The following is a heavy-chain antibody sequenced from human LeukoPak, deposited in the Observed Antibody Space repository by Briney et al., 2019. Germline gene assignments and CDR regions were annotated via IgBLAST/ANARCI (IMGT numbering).Heavy chain of an antibody. CDR1: GFTVSSNY. V-gene: IGHV3-66*01. Sequence: GGSLRLSCAASGFTVSSNYMSWVRQAPGKGLEWVSVIYSGGSTYYADSVKGRFTISRDNSKNTLYLQMNSLRAEDTAVYYCARGYCTSGVCYSLDYWGQGTLVTVSS. J-gene: IGHJ4*02. CDR3: ARGYCTSGVCYSLDY. D-gene: IGHD2-8*01. CDR2: IYSGGST.